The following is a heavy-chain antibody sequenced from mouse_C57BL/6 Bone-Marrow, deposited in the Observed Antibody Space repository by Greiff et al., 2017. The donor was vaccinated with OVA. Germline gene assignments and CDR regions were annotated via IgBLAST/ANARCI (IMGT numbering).Heavy chain of an antibody. CDR2: IRLKSDNYAT. V-gene: IGHV6-3*01. D-gene: IGHD2-3*01. J-gene: IGHJ1*03. CDR3: TKGYDGYYYWYFDV. CDR1: GFTFSNYW. Sequence: EVKLMESGGGLVQPGGSMTLSCVASGFTFSNYWLNWVRQSPAKGLEWVAQIRLKSDNYATHYAESVKGRFTISRDDSKSSVYLQMNNLRAEDTGIYYCTKGYDGYYYWYFDVWGTGTTVTVSS.